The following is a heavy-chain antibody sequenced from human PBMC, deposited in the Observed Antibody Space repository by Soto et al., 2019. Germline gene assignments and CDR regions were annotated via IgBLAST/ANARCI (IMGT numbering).Heavy chain of an antibody. CDR1: GGPIRSYY. Sequence: LSLTCTVSGGPIRSYYRSWIRQPAGKGLEWIGRIYTSGSTHYNPSLKSRVTMSVDTVTNQFSLKLSSVTAADTAVHYCARVGGRGGYLYYHYYGMDVWGQVTTV. D-gene: IGHD1-26*01. CDR3: ARVGGRGGYLYYHYYGMDV. V-gene: IGHV4-4*07. J-gene: IGHJ6*02. CDR2: IYTSGST.